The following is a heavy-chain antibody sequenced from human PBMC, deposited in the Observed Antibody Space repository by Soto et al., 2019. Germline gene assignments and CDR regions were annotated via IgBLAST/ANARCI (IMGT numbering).Heavy chain of an antibody. V-gene: IGHV1-18*01. CDR3: APHTLDTGMPSGY. CDR1: GYTFTNYG. Sequence: QVQLVQSGAEVREPGASVKVSCKASGYTFTNYGVSWVRQAPGQGLEWMGWIGGYKGNTNYAQKLQGRVTLTTDTSTSTAYMEVRSLRSDDPAVYYCAPHTLDTGMPSGYWGQGTLVTVSS. D-gene: IGHD5-18*01. CDR2: IGGYKGNT. J-gene: IGHJ4*02.